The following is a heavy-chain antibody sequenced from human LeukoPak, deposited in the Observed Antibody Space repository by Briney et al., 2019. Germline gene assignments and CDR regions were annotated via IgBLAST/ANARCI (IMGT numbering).Heavy chain of an antibody. J-gene: IGHJ5*02. Sequence: SETLSLTCTVSGGSISSYYWSWIRQPAGKGLEWIGRIYTSGGTNYNPSLKSRVTMSVDTSKNQFSLKLSSVTAADTAVYYCARDSLGVVAATPNWFDPWGQGTLVTVSS. CDR2: IYTSGGT. CDR1: GGSISSYY. CDR3: ARDSLGVVAATPNWFDP. V-gene: IGHV4-4*07. D-gene: IGHD2-15*01.